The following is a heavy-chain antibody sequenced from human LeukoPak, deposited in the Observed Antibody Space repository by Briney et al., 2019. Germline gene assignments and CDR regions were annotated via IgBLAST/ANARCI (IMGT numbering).Heavy chain of an antibody. J-gene: IGHJ4*02. CDR3: ARDGTSYYDSSGQSPFDY. V-gene: IGHV1-69*13. CDR1: GGTFSSYT. D-gene: IGHD3-22*01. CDR2: IIPIFGTA. Sequence: ASVKVSCKASGGTFSSYTISWVRQAPGQGLEWMGRIIPIFGTANYAQKFQGRVTITADESTSTAYMELSSLRSEDTAVYYCARDGTSYYDSSGQSPFDYWGQGTLVTVSS.